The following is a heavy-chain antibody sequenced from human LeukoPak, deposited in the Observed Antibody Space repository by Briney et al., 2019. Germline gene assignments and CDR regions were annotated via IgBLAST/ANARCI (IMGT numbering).Heavy chain of an antibody. J-gene: IGHJ4*02. Sequence: ASVKVSCKASGYTFTSYDINWVRQATGQGLEWMGWMNPNSGDTGYAQKFQGRVTMTRNTSISTAYMELSSLRSEDTAVYYCARDGGSQGDFDYWGQGTLVTVSS. V-gene: IGHV1-8*01. CDR3: ARDGGSQGDFDY. CDR1: GYTFTSYD. D-gene: IGHD1-26*01. CDR2: MNPNSGDT.